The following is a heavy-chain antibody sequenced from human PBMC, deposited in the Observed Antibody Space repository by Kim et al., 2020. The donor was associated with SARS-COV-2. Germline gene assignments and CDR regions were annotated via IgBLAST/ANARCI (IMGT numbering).Heavy chain of an antibody. D-gene: IGHD3-3*01. Sequence: GGSLRLSCAASGFTFSSYGMHWVRQAPGKGLEWVAVISYDGSNKYYADPVKGRFTISRDNSKNTLYLQMNSLRAEETAVYYCAKDGLRFLEWLSYFDYWGQGTLVTVSS. CDR3: AKDGLRFLEWLSYFDY. CDR1: GFTFSSYG. J-gene: IGHJ4*02. V-gene: IGHV3-30*18. CDR2: ISYDGSNK.